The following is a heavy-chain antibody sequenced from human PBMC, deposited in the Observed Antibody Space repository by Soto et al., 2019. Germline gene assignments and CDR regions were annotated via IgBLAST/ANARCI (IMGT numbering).Heavy chain of an antibody. J-gene: IGHJ6*02. D-gene: IGHD2-8*01. CDR1: GYTFTGYY. Sequence: ASVKVSCKASGYTFTGYYMHWVRQAPGQGPERMEWINPNSGGTNYAQKFQGWVTMTRDTSISTAYMELSRLRSDDTAVYYCARGKYCTDGVCLRYYYYGRDVWGQGTTVTVSS. V-gene: IGHV1-2*04. CDR2: INPNSGGT. CDR3: ARGKYCTDGVCLRYYYYGRDV.